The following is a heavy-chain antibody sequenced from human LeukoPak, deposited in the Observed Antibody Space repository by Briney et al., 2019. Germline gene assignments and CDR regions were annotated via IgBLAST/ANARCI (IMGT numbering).Heavy chain of an antibody. CDR2: ISSGSSSI. CDR1: GFTFSSYS. V-gene: IGHV3-48*02. J-gene: IGHJ4*02. Sequence: PGGSLRLSCAASGFTFSSYSMNWGRQTPGKGLEWVSYISSGSSSIYYADSVKGRFTISRDNAKNSLYLQMNSLRDEDTAAYYCARLANFWSGANDYWGQGTLVTVSS. D-gene: IGHD3-3*01. CDR3: ARLANFWSGANDY.